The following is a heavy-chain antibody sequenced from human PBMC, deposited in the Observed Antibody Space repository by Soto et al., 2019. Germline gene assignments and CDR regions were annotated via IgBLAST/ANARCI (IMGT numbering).Heavy chain of an antibody. CDR3: ARDYYDSSGYFD. CDR1: GFTFSTYS. V-gene: IGHV3-20*04. Sequence: GGSLRLSCAASGFTFSTYSMNWVRQAPGKGLEWVSGINWNGGSTGYADSVKGRFTISRDNAKNSLYLQMNSLRAEDTALYYCARDYYDSSGYFDWGQGTLVTVSS. J-gene: IGHJ4*02. CDR2: INWNGGST. D-gene: IGHD3-22*01.